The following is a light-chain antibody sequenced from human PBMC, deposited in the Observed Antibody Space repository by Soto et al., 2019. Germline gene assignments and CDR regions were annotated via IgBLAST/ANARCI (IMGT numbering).Light chain of an antibody. Sequence: DIQMTQSPSTLSASVGDRVTITCRASQSISSWLAWYQQKPGKAPKLLIYDASSLESGVPSRFSGSGSGTECTLTISSLQPDDFATYHCQQYNSYLLTFGGGTKVEIK. V-gene: IGKV1-5*01. CDR2: DAS. J-gene: IGKJ4*01. CDR3: QQYNSYLLT. CDR1: QSISSW.